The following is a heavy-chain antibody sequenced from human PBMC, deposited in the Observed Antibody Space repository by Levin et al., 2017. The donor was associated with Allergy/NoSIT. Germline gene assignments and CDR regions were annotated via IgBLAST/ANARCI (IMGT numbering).Heavy chain of an antibody. CDR1: GFTFSDYA. CDR3: VSYRDGPYVHIAY. J-gene: IGHJ4*02. V-gene: IGHV3-23*01. Sequence: GGSLRLSCVVSGFTFSDYAMSWIRQAPDKGLEWISIISGDSRTIYYADSVRGRFTISRDNSKNTLFLQMNSLRAEDTALYYWVSYRDGPYVHIAYWGQGTLVTVSS. CDR2: ISGDSRTI. D-gene: IGHD3-16*01.